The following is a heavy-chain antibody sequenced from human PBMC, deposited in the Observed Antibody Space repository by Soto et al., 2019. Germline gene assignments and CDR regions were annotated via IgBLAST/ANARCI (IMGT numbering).Heavy chain of an antibody. D-gene: IGHD5-12*01. Sequence: QVQLVESGGGVVQPGRSLRLSCAASGFTFSSYAMHWVRQAPGKGLEWVAVISYDGSNKYYADSVKGRFTISRDNSKNTLYLQMNGLRAEDTAVYYCARDKKWLRAFDYWGQGTLVTVSS. CDR1: GFTFSSYA. V-gene: IGHV3-30-3*01. CDR2: ISYDGSNK. J-gene: IGHJ4*02. CDR3: ARDKKWLRAFDY.